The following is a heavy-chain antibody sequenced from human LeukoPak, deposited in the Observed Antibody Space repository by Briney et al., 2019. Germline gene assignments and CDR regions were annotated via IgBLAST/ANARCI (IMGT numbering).Heavy chain of an antibody. CDR1: GYTFTGYY. CDR2: INPNSGGT. CDR3: ARSVVVVVAATRFDY. Sequence: ASVKVSCKASGYTFTGYYMHWVRQAPGQGLEWMGRINPNSGGTNYAQKFQGRVTMTRDTSISTAYMELSRLRSDDTAVYYCARSVVVVVAATRFDYWGQGTLVTVSS. V-gene: IGHV1-2*06. D-gene: IGHD2-15*01. J-gene: IGHJ4*02.